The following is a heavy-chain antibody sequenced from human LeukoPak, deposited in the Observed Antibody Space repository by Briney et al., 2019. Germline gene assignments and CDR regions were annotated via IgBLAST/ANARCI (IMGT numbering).Heavy chain of an antibody. V-gene: IGHV4-31*03. CDR2: IYYSGST. J-gene: IGHJ4*02. CDR3: TRVSPYDYIWGSYRPHFFDY. D-gene: IGHD3-16*02. Sequence: PSETLSLTCTVSGGSISSGGYCWSWIRQHPGQGLEWIGYIYYSGSTYYNPSLKSRVTISVDTSKTQFSLKLSSLTAADTAVYYCTRVSPYDYIWGSYRPHFFDYWGQGTLVTVSS. CDR1: GGSISSGGYC.